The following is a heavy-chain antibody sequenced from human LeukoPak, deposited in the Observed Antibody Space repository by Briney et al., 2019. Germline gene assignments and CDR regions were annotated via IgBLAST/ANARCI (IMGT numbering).Heavy chain of an antibody. Sequence: GGSLRLSCAASGYTFSNYAMSWVRQAPGKGLEWVSTINDRGIATYYADSVKGRFTISRDNSKNTLSLQVSSLRAEDTAIYYCAKGLKTAVGPYKGYHYYMDVWGKGTMVTVSS. CDR3: AKGLKTAVGPYKGYHYYMDV. J-gene: IGHJ6*03. CDR1: GYTFSNYA. V-gene: IGHV3-23*01. CDR2: INDRGIAT. D-gene: IGHD5-18*01.